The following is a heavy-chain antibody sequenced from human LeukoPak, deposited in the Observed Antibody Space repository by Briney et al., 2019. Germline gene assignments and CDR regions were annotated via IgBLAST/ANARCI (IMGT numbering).Heavy chain of an antibody. CDR3: ARHGGSSRDYYYYYGMDV. CDR2: IYPGDSDT. CDR1: GYSFTSYW. Sequence: GESLKISCKGSGYSFTSYWLGWVRQMPGKGLEWMGIIYPGDSDTRYSPSFQGQVTISADKSISTAYLQWSSLKASDTAMYYCARHGGSSRDYYYYYGMDVWGQGTTVTVSS. J-gene: IGHJ6*02. D-gene: IGHD3-16*01. V-gene: IGHV5-51*01.